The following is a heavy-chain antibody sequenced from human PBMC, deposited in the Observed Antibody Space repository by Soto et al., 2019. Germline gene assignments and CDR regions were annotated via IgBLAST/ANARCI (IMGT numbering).Heavy chain of an antibody. J-gene: IGHJ3*02. CDR3: ARGIYDTTVGTAFDI. CDR1: GDSVSSNSAA. V-gene: IGHV6-1*01. CDR2: TYYRSKWYS. D-gene: IGHD3-22*01. Sequence: SQTLSLTCAISGDSVSSNSAAWNWIRQSPSRGLEWLGRTYYRSKWYSEYVVFVKSRITINPDTSKNQFSLQLNSVTPEDTAVYYCARGIYDTTVGTAFDIWGQGTKVTVSS.